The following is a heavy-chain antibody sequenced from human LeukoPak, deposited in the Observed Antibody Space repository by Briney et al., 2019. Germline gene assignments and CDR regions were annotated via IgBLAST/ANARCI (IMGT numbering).Heavy chain of an antibody. CDR2: ISAYNGNT. V-gene: IGHV1-18*01. D-gene: IGHD2-21*02. Sequence: GASVKVSCKASGYTFTSYGISWVRQAPGQGLEWMGWISAYNGNTNYAQKLQGRVTMTTDTSTSTAYMELRSLRSDDTAVYYCARGLYCGGDCYPPYFDYWGQGTLVTVSS. J-gene: IGHJ4*02. CDR1: GYTFTSYG. CDR3: ARGLYCGGDCYPPYFDY.